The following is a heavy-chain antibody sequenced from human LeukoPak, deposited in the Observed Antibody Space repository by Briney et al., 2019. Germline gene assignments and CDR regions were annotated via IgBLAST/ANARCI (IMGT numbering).Heavy chain of an antibody. Sequence: SETLSLTCTVSGGSISSYYWSWIRQPPGKGLEWIGYIYYNGSTNYNPSLKSRVTISVDTSKNQFSLKLSSVTAADTAVYYCARHLGPSSGYPLLFDYWGQGTLVTVSS. CDR1: GGSISSYY. D-gene: IGHD3-22*01. CDR2: IYYNGST. V-gene: IGHV4-59*08. J-gene: IGHJ4*02. CDR3: ARHLGPSSGYPLLFDY.